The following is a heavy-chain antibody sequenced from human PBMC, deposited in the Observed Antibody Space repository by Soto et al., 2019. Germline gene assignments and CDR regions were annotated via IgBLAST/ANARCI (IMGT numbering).Heavy chain of an antibody. D-gene: IGHD5-18*01. CDR2: IYPGDSDT. CDR3: ATPQGIHLWSHFDY. Sequence: TGESLKISCKGSGYSFTSYWIGWVRQMPGKGLEWMGIIYPGDSDTRYSPSFQGQVTISADKSISTAFLQWSSLKASDTAIYYCATPQGIHLWSHFDYWGQGTLVTVSS. V-gene: IGHV5-51*01. J-gene: IGHJ4*02. CDR1: GYSFTSYW.